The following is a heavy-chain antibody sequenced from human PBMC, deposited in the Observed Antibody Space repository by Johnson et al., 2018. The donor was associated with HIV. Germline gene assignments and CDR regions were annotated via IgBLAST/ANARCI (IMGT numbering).Heavy chain of an antibody. CDR1: GFTFDDYA. D-gene: IGHD3-10*01. Sequence: EVQLVESGGGLVQPGRSLRLSCAASGFTFDDYAMHWVRQAPGKGLEWVSGISWNSGSIGYADSVKGRFTISRDNAKNSLYLQMNSLRAEDTAVYYCAKGRGHAFDIWGQGTMVTVSS. CDR3: AKGRGHAFDI. V-gene: IGHV3-9*01. CDR2: ISWNSGSI. J-gene: IGHJ3*02.